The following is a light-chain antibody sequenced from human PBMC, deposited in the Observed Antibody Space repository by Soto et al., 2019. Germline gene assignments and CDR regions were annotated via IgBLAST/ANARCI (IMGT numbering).Light chain of an antibody. CDR2: GAS. CDR3: QQYINLWT. V-gene: IGKV3-20*01. CDR1: PSVSGSN. Sequence: EIVLAESPGTLSLSPGERASLSCRASPSVSGSNLAWYQQKPGQAPRLVIYGASSRATGIPDRFSGSGSGTEFTLTISSLQSEDFAVYYCQQYINLWTFGQGTMVDI. J-gene: IGKJ1*01.